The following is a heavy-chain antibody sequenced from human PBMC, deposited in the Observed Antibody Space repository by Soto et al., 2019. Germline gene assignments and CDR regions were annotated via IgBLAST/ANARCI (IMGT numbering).Heavy chain of an antibody. CDR3: ARDRRDIVVVPAAHLHYYYYGMDV. Sequence: LRLSCAASGFTFSSYAMHWVRQAPGKGLEWVAVISYDGSNKYYADSVKGRFTISRDNSKNTLYLQMNSLRAEDTAVYYCARDRRDIVVVPAAHLHYYYYGMDVWGQGTTVTVSS. J-gene: IGHJ6*02. CDR1: GFTFSSYA. D-gene: IGHD2-2*01. V-gene: IGHV3-30-3*01. CDR2: ISYDGSNK.